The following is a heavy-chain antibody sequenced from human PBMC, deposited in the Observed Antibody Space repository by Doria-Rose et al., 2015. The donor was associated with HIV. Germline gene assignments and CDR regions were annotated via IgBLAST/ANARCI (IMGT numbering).Heavy chain of an antibody. CDR2: IFSDDER. Sequence: SGPVLVKPTETLTLTYTVSGVSLSSPGMGVSWIRQPPGKALEWLANIFSDDERSYQTSLKSRLTISRGSSKSQVVLTMTDMDPVDTATYYCARIKSSRWYHKYYFDFWGQGTLVIVSA. D-gene: IGHD6-13*01. CDR3: ARIKSSRWYHKYYFDF. V-gene: IGHV2-26*01. J-gene: IGHJ4*02. CDR1: GVSLSSPGMG.